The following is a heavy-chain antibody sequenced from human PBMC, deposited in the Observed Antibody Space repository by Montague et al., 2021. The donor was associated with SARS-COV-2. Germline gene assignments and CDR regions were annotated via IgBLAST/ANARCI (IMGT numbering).Heavy chain of an antibody. V-gene: IGHV4-34*01. D-gene: IGHD3-22*01. CDR2: INHSGGT. J-gene: IGHJ4*02. CDR3: ARGLTDVTVILVFVGASLYFDS. CDR1: GGSFSGHS. Sequence: SETLSLTCAVYGGSFSGHSWTWIRQPPGKVLEWIGEINHSGGTNYNPSLKSRVTISVDTSKNQFSLKLSSLTAADTAVYYCARGLTDVTVILVFVGASLYFDSWGQGALVTVSS.